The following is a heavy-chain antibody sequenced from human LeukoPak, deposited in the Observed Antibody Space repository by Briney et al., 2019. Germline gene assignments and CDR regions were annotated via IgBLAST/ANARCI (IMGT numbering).Heavy chain of an antibody. D-gene: IGHD3-22*01. J-gene: IGHJ1*01. CDR2: ISGSGGST. Sequence: TGGSLRLSCAASGFTFSSYAMSWVRQAPGKGLEWVSAISGSGGSTYYADSVKGRFTISRDNSKNTLYLQMSSLRAEDTAVYYCASLYDSSGYYYEKYFQHWGQGTLVTVSS. CDR3: ASLYDSSGYYYEKYFQH. CDR1: GFTFSSYA. V-gene: IGHV3-23*01.